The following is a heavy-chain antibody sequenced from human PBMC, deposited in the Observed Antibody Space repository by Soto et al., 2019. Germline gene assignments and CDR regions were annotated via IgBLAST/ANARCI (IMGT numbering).Heavy chain of an antibody. V-gene: IGHV3-11*01. J-gene: IGHJ2*01. CDR2: ISSSVSTI. D-gene: IGHD3-10*01. CDR1: GIPQSYKY. Sequence: GSLRLSCAASGIPQSYKYVSRIRQAPGKGLECVSYISSSVSTIYYADSVKGRFTISRDNAKNSVYLQMNSLRAEDTAVYYCASPPTGSAINWHSDLWGRGATVTVS. CDR3: ASPPTGSAINWHSDL.